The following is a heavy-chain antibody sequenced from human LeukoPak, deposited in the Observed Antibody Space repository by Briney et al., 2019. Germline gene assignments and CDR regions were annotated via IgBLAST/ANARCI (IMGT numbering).Heavy chain of an antibody. CDR2: ITTSSSYM. CDR3: ARDLLYSSSWWKGFDP. V-gene: IGHV3-21*01. D-gene: IGHD6-13*01. J-gene: IGHJ5*02. CDR1: GFTFSAYN. Sequence: GGSLRLSCAASGFTFSAYNMNWVRRTPGKGLEWVSSITTSSSYMFYADSVRGRFTISRDNAENSLYLQMNSLRDEDTAVYYCARDLLYSSSWWKGFDPWGQGTLVTVSS.